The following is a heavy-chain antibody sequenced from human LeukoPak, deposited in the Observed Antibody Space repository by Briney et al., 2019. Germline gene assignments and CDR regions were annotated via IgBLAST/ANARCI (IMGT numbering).Heavy chain of an antibody. Sequence: PSETLSLTCSVSGGSLRSYYWSWIRQPPAKGLEWIGFVYHSGATSYNPSLKSQVTISLDTSQRQFSLKLSSVTAADTAVYYCARGALSGIDDWGQGTLVTVSS. V-gene: IGHV4-59*01. D-gene: IGHD1-26*01. J-gene: IGHJ4*02. CDR3: ARGALSGIDD. CDR1: GGSLRSYY. CDR2: VYHSGAT.